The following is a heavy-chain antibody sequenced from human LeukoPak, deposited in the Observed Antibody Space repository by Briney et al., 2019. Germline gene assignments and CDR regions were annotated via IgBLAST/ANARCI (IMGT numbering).Heavy chain of an antibody. CDR3: ARRSMVQHMDV. V-gene: IGHV7-4-1*02. CDR1: GYTFTNHS. Sequence: ASVKLSCNASGYTFTNHSINWVRQAPGQGLQYMGWIDTSTGNPTYAQAFTGRIVFSLDTSVSTAYLQIRSLKAEDTAVYFCARRSMVQHMDVWGKGTTVIVSS. CDR2: IDTSTGNP. J-gene: IGHJ6*03. D-gene: IGHD3-10*01.